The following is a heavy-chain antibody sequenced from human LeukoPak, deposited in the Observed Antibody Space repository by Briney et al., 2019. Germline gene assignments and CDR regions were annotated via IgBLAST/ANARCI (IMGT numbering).Heavy chain of an antibody. J-gene: IGHJ4*02. Sequence: PGRSLRLSCAASGFTFSAYAMHWVRQAPGKGLEWVAVISYDGSNKYYADSVKGRFTISRDNAKNSLYLQMNSLRAEDTAVYYCAREREYCSSTSCHELDYWGQGTLVTVSS. D-gene: IGHD2-2*01. CDR1: GFTFSAYA. CDR2: ISYDGSNK. CDR3: AREREYCSSTSCHELDY. V-gene: IGHV3-30*07.